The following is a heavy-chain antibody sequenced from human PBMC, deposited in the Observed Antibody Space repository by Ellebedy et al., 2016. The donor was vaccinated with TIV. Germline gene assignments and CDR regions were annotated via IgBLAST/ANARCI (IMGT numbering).Heavy chain of an antibody. CDR2: ISSNGGRI. D-gene: IGHD2-2*01. CDR1: GFTFSSYA. J-gene: IGHJ4*02. CDR3: VKDSTAWGDY. V-gene: IGHV3-64D*06. Sequence: GESLKISCSASGFTFSSYAMHWVRQAPGKGLEYVSVISSNGGRIYYADSVKGRFTISRDNSKRTLYLQMSSLRAEDTAVYYCVKDSTAWGDYWGQGTLVTVSS.